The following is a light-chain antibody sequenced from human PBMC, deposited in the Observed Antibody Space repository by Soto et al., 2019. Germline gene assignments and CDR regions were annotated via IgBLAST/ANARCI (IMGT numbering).Light chain of an antibody. CDR1: QSISSSY. CDR3: QQYGSSSYT. J-gene: IGKJ2*01. Sequence: EIVLTQSPGTLSLSPGERATLPCRASQSISSSYLAWYQQKPGQAPRLLIYAASSRATGIPDRFSGSGSGTDFILTISRLEAEDFAVYYCQQYGSSSYTFGQGTQLEIK. V-gene: IGKV3-20*01. CDR2: AAS.